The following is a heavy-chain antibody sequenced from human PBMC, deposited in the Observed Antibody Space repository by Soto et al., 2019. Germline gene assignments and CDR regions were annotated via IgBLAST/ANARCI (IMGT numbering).Heavy chain of an antibody. Sequence: SETLSLTCAVYGGSFSGYYWSWIRQPPGKGLEWIGEINHSGSTNYNPSLKSRVTISVDTSKNQFSLKLSSVTAADTAVYYCARVGGYCSGGSCGYYYYYYMDVWGKGTTVTVSS. D-gene: IGHD2-15*01. CDR3: ARVGGYCSGGSCGYYYYYYMDV. J-gene: IGHJ6*03. V-gene: IGHV4-34*01. CDR1: GGSFSGYY. CDR2: INHSGST.